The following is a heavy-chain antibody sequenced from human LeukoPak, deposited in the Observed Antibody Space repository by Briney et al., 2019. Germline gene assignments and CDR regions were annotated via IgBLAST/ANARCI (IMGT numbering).Heavy chain of an antibody. D-gene: IGHD4-11*01. J-gene: IGHJ5*02. CDR3: ASTTITTGWFDP. CDR2: FYYSGIT. CDR1: GGSISSVGYH. V-gene: IGHV4-31*03. Sequence: SETLSLTCTVSGGSISSVGYHWTWIRQHPGKGLEWIGYFYYSGITYFNPSLKSRVSISVDTSKNQFSLKVNSVIAADTAVYYCASTTITTGWFDPWGQGTLVTVSS.